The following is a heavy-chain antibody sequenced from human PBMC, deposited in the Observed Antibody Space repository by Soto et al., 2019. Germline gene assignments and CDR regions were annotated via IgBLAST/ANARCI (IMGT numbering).Heavy chain of an antibody. D-gene: IGHD3-3*01. CDR1: GFTFSSYG. Sequence: GGSLRLSCAASGFTFSSYGMHWVRQAPGKGLEWVAVIWYDGSNKYYADSVKGRFTISRDNSKNTLDLQMNSLRAEDTAVYYCARAAPDDYDFWSGYWNKYYYYGMDVWGQGTTVTVSS. CDR3: ARAAPDDYDFWSGYWNKYYYYGMDV. V-gene: IGHV3-33*01. CDR2: IWYDGSNK. J-gene: IGHJ6*02.